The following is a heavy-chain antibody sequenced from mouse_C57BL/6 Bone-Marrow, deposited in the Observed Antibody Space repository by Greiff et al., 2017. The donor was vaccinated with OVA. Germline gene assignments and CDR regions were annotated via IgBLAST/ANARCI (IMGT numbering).Heavy chain of an antibody. V-gene: IGHV1-80*01. J-gene: IGHJ4*01. CDR3: ARGDYYGNRGDY. Sequence: VQLMESGAELVKPGASVKISCKASGYAFSSYWMNWVKQRPGKGLEWIGQIYPGDGDTNYNGKFKGKATLTADKSSSTAYMQLSSLTSEDSAVYSLARGDYYGNRGDYRSQGTSVTVSS. CDR2: IYPGDGDT. CDR1: GYAFSSYW. D-gene: IGHD1-1*01.